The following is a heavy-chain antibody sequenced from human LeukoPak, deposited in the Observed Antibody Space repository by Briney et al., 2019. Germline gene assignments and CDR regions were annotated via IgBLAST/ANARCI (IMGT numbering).Heavy chain of an antibody. CDR3: ARVEDSGYDYWFDP. CDR2: INPNSGGT. D-gene: IGHD5-12*01. J-gene: IGHJ5*02. CDR1: GYTFTGYY. V-gene: IGHV1-2*02. Sequence: ASVKVSCKASGYTFTGYYMHWVRQAPGQGLEWMGWINPNSGGTNYAQKFQGRVTMTRGTSISTAYMERSRLRSDATAVYYCARVEDSGYDYWFDPWGQGTLVTVSS.